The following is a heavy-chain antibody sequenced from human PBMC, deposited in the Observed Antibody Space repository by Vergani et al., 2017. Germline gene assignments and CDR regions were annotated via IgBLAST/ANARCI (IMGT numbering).Heavy chain of an antibody. D-gene: IGHD1-26*01. CDR1: GYTFTGYY. V-gene: IGHV1-2*02. Sequence: QVQLVQSGAEVKKPGASVKVSCKASGYTFTGYYMHWVRQAPGQGLEWMGWINPNSGGTNYAQKFQGRVTMTRDTSISTAYMELSRLRSEDTAVYYCAREGVGATPYDYYYMDVWGKGTTVTVSS. CDR2: INPNSGGT. J-gene: IGHJ6*03. CDR3: AREGVGATPYDYYYMDV.